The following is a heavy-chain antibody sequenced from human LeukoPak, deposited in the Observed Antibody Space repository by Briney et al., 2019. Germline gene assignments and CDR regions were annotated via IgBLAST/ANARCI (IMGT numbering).Heavy chain of an antibody. D-gene: IGHD6-13*01. Sequence: GGSLRLSCAASGFTLSSYWMSWVRQAPGKGLEWVANIKQDGSEKYYVDSVKGRFTISRDNAKNSLYLQMNSLRAEDTAVYYCARDFHSSSWDHYYYYYGMDVWGQGTTVTVSS. CDR3: ARDFHSSSWDHYYYYYGMDV. CDR1: GFTLSSYW. V-gene: IGHV3-7*01. CDR2: IKQDGSEK. J-gene: IGHJ6*02.